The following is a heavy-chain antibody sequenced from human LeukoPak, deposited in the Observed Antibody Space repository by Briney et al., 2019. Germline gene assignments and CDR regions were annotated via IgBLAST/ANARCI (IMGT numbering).Heavy chain of an antibody. CDR2: IRSKAYGGTT. V-gene: IGHV3-49*03. D-gene: IGHD3-22*01. CDR3: TRVDQLTYYYDSSGYWPDY. CDR1: GFTFGDYA. J-gene: IGHJ4*02. Sequence: GGSLRLSCTASGFTFGDYAMSWFRQAPGKGLEWVGFIRSKAYGGTTEYAASVKGRFTISRDDSKSIAYLQMNSLKTEDTAVYYCTRVDQLTYYYDSSGYWPDYWGQGTLVTVSS.